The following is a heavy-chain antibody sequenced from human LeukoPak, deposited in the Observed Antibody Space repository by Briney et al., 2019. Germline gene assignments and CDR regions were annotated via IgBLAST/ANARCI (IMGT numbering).Heavy chain of an antibody. J-gene: IGHJ4*02. D-gene: IGHD6-13*01. V-gene: IGHV4-39*07. CDR2: IYYSGST. CDR1: GGSISSSSYY. Sequence: SETLSLTCTVSGGSISSSSYYWGWIRQPPGKGLEWIGSIYYSGSTYYNPSLKSRVTISVDTSKNQFSLKLSSVTAADTAVYYCARLPAWGSSWPFDYWGQGTLVTVSS. CDR3: ARLPAWGSSWPFDY.